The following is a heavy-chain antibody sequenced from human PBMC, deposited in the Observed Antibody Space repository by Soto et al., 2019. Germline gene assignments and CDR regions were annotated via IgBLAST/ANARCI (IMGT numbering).Heavy chain of an antibody. D-gene: IGHD2-15*01. CDR3: ARVGGEDFAYCSGGSCYPSYFDY. Sequence: ASVKVSCKASGYTFTSYGISWVRQAPGQGLEWMGWISAYNGNTNYAQKLQGRVTMTTDTSTSTAYMELRSLRSDDTAVYYCARVGGEDFAYCSGGSCYPSYFDYWGQGTLVTVSS. CDR2: ISAYNGNT. V-gene: IGHV1-18*01. J-gene: IGHJ4*02. CDR1: GYTFTSYG.